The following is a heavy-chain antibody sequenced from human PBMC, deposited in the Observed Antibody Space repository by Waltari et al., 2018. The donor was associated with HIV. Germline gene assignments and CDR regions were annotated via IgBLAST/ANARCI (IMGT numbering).Heavy chain of an antibody. CDR1: GGSIRRGTPY. CDR2: ISDSPST. V-gene: IGHV4-39*01. D-gene: IGHD3-10*01. J-gene: IGHJ5*02. Sequence: QLHLQESGPGLLRPSETLSLRRTVSGGSIRRGTPYWAGLPHPPGKGREGIGTISDSPSTYYNPSLKSRVTISVDTSKNQFSLKLSSVTAADTAVYYCATSPMVGGQFSENWFDPWGQGTLVTVSS. CDR3: ATSPMVGGQFSENWFDP.